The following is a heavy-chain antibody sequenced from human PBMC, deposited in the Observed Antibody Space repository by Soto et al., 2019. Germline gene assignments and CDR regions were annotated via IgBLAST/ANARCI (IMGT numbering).Heavy chain of an antibody. Sequence: GGSLRLSCAASGFTFSSYGMHWVRQAPGKGLEWVAVIWYDGSNKYYADSVKGRFTISRDNSKNTLYLQMNSLRAEDTAVYYCAESLIAAAGNFDYRGQGTLVTVSS. D-gene: IGHD6-13*01. CDR3: AESLIAAAGNFDY. CDR2: IWYDGSNK. J-gene: IGHJ4*02. V-gene: IGHV3-33*01. CDR1: GFTFSSYG.